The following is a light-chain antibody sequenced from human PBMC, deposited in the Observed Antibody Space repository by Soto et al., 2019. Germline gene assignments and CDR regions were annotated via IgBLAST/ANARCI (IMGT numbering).Light chain of an antibody. CDR2: DAS. CDR1: QTISSY. Sequence: IQVTQSLSSVSASIGDRVTITCRASQTISSYLTWYQQRPGEAPKLLIYDASSRPSGVPSRFSGSGSGTEFTLTISSLQPEDFASYYCQQSESSPLTFGGGTKVDIK. V-gene: IGKV1-39*01. CDR3: QQSESSPLT. J-gene: IGKJ4*01.